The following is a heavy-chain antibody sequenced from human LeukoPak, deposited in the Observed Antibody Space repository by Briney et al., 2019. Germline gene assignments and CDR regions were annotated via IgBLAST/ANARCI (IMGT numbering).Heavy chain of an antibody. CDR1: AYTFSTYL. CDR2: TDPSGGST. J-gene: IGHJ5*02. Sequence: ASVKVSCKASAYTFSTYLLHWVRQAPGQGLEWMGMTDPSGGSTVYAQKFQGRVTMTRDTSTSTVYMELSSLRSEDTAVYYCARDLGLRGVTNWFDPWGQGTLVIVSS. V-gene: IGHV1-46*01. CDR3: ARDLGLRGVTNWFDP. D-gene: IGHD3-10*01.